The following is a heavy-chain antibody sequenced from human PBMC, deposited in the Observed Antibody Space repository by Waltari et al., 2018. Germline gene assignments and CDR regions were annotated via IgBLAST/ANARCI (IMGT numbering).Heavy chain of an antibody. CDR1: GGSISSHY. D-gene: IGHD2-8*01. CDR2: VSHSGGT. V-gene: IGHV4-59*04. J-gene: IGHJ2*01. CDR3: ARGGFDTNSYFDL. Sequence: QVQLQESGPGLVKPSETLSLTCTVSGGSISSHYWSWIRQPPGKDLEWIGSVSHSGGTFYNPSLKSRVTISMDTSKNQLSLKVTSVTAADTAIYYCARGGFDTNSYFDLWGRGTLVTVSS.